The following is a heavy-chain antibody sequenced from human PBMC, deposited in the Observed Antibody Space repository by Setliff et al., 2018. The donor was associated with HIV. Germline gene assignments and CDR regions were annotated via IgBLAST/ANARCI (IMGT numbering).Heavy chain of an antibody. Sequence: GASVKVSCKASGYTFTIYDITWVRQAPGQGLEWMGWISAYNGNTNYAQKLQGRVTMTTDTSTSTAYMELRSLRSDDTAVYYRAREGYSVDAFDIWGQGTMVTVSS. CDR2: ISAYNGNT. J-gene: IGHJ3*02. V-gene: IGHV1-18*01. D-gene: IGHD4-4*01. CDR1: GYTFTIYD. CDR3: AREGYSVDAFDI.